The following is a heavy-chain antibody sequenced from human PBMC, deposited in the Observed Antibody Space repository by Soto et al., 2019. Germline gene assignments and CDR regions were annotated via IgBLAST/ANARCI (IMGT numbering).Heavy chain of an antibody. V-gene: IGHV3-23*01. CDR1: GFTFNSFD. J-gene: IGHJ4*02. D-gene: IGHD6-19*01. Sequence: GGSLRLSCAASGFTFNSFDLGWVRQAPGKGLEWVSAISNNGVRAYYADSVSGRFTISRDNSKNTLSLQMNSLRAEDTAVYYCAKDSRRSSGWYYFDHWGQGTLVTVSS. CDR3: AKDSRRSSGWYYFDH. CDR2: ISNNGVRA.